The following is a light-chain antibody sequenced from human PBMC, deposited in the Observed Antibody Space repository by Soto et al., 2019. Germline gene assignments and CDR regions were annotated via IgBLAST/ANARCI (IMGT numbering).Light chain of an antibody. CDR2: EVS. Sequence: QSVLTQPASVSGSPGQSITISCAGTSSDIGAYNYVSWYQQSPGKAPKLIIFEVSHRPSGVSDRFSGSKSGDTASLTISGLHTEDEADYYCSSYTRRSTLVVFGGGTQLTVL. J-gene: IGLJ2*01. V-gene: IGLV2-14*01. CDR3: SSYTRRSTLVV. CDR1: SSDIGAYNY.